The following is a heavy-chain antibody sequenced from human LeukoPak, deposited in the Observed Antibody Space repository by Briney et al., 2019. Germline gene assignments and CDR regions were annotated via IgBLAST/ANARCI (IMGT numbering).Heavy chain of an antibody. CDR1: GFTFSSYW. CDR3: ARDRYCSGGSCPYYYYYGMTS. CDR2: IKQDGSEK. Sequence: PGGSLRLSCAASGFTFSSYWMSWVRQAPGKGLEWVANIKQDGSEKYYVDSVKGRFTISRDNAKNSLYLQMNSLRAEDTAVYYCARDRYCSGGSCPYYYYYGMTSGAKGPRSPSP. V-gene: IGHV3-7*01. D-gene: IGHD2-15*01. J-gene: IGHJ6*02.